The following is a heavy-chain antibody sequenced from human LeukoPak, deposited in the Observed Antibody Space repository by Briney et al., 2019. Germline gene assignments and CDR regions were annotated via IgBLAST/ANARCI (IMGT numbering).Heavy chain of an antibody. CDR2: IIPIFGTA. J-gene: IGHJ3*02. CDR1: GGTFSSYA. V-gene: IGHV1-69*13. CDR3: ARERVVNGAFDI. Sequence: SVKVSCKASGGTFSSYAISWVRQAPGQGLEWMGGIIPIFGTANYAQKFQGRVTITADESTSTAYMELSSLRSEDTAVYYCARERVVNGAFDIWGQGTMVTVSS. D-gene: IGHD3-3*01.